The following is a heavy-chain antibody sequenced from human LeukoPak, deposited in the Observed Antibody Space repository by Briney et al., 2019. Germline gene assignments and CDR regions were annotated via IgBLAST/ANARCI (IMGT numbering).Heavy chain of an antibody. D-gene: IGHD4-17*01. CDR1: GGSISSGDYY. J-gene: IGHJ4*02. Sequence: SQTLSLTCTVSGGSISSGDYYWSWIRQPPGKGLEWIGYIYYSGSTYYNPSLKSRVTISVDTSKNQFSLKLSSVTAADTAVYYCARATMTTVATPFDYWGQGTLVTVSS. CDR2: IYYSGST. CDR3: ARATMTTVATPFDY. V-gene: IGHV4-30-4*01.